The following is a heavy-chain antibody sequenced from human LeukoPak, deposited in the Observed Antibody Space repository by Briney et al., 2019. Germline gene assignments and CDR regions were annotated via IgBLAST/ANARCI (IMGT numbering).Heavy chain of an antibody. CDR3: AKASYCSSTSCYEGFDY. V-gene: IGHV3-9*01. D-gene: IGHD2-2*01. CDR2: ISWNSGSI. CDR1: GFTFDDYA. Sequence: GGSLRLSCAASGFTFDDYAMHWVRQAPGKGLEWDSGISWNSGSIGYADSVKGRFTISRDNVKNSLYLQMNSLRAEDTALYYCAKASYCSSTSCYEGFDYWGREPWSPSPQ. J-gene: IGHJ4*02.